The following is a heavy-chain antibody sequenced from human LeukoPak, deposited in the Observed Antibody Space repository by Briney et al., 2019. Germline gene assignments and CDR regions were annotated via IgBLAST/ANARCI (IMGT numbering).Heavy chain of an antibody. D-gene: IGHD3-10*01. CDR1: GGSISSSSYY. J-gene: IGHJ4*02. V-gene: IGHV4-39*01. CDR3: ARRYGSGSYYHYPFDY. Sequence: PSETLFLSCTVPGGSISSSSYYWGWIRQPPGKGLERIGRIYYRGSTYYNPSLKSRVTISVDTSKNQFSLKLSSVTAADSAVYCCARRYGSGSYYHYPFDYWGQGTLVTVSS. CDR2: IYYRGST.